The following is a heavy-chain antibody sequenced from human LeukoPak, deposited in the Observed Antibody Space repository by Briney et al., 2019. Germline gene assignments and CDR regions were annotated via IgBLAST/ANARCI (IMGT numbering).Heavy chain of an antibody. D-gene: IGHD3-10*01. CDR3: ARVDYYGSGSYPYYLGPDPYYFDY. V-gene: IGHV4-38-2*02. J-gene: IGHJ4*02. CDR1: GYSISSGYY. Sequence: SETLSLTCTVSGYSISSGYYWGWIRQPPGKGLEWIGSIYHSGSTYYNPSLKSRVTISVDTSKNQFSLKLSSVTAADTAVYYCARVDYYGSGSYPYYLGPDPYYFDYWGQGTLVTVSS. CDR2: IYHSGST.